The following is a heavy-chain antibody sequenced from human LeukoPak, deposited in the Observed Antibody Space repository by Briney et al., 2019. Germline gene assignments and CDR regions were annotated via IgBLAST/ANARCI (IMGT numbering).Heavy chain of an antibody. CDR2: INHSGST. CDR1: GDSISSGSYY. CDR3: AGSSSIAARGNYFDH. J-gene: IGHJ4*02. V-gene: IGHV4-39*07. Sequence: SQTLSLTCTVSGDSISSGSYYWSWIRQPPGKGLEWIGEINHSGSTKYNPSLKSRVTMSEDTSKSQFSLTVRSVTAADTAVYYCAGSSSIAARGNYFDHWGQGTLVTVSS. D-gene: IGHD6-6*01.